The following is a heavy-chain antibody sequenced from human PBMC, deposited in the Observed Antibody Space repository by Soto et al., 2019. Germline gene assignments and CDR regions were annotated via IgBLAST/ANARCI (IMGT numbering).Heavy chain of an antibody. CDR1: GGSFSSYY. D-gene: IGHD1-7*01. CDR3: ARATPPYGWNYVRRGLDV. CDR2: IDHSGST. V-gene: IGHV4-34*01. J-gene: IGHJ6*02. Sequence: SETLSLTCAVYGGSFSSYYWSWIRQPPGKGLEWIGEIDHSGSTNYNPSLKSRVTISVDTSKNHFPLKLSSVTAAETAVYFFARATPPYGWNYVRRGLDVWGQGTTVTVSS.